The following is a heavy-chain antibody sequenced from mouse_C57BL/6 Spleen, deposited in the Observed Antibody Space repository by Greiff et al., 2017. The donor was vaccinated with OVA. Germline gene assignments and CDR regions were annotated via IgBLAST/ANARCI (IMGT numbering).Heavy chain of an antibody. V-gene: IGHV1-52*01. CDR2: IDPSDSDT. D-gene: IGHD1-1*01. CDR3: ARKEGAHYGSFYFDY. J-gene: IGHJ2*01. CDR1: GYTFTSYW. Sequence: QVQLQQPGAELVRPGSSVKLSCKASGYTFTSYWMHWVKQRPIQGLEWIGNIDPSDSDTHYNQKFKDKATLTADKSSSTAYMQLSSLTSEDSAVYYGARKEGAHYGSFYFDYWGQGTTLTVSS.